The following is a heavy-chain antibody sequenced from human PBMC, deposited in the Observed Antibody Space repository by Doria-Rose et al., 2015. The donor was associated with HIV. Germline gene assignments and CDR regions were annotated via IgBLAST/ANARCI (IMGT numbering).Heavy chain of an antibody. J-gene: IGHJ4*02. Sequence: TASGGSISSGGSYWTRIRQPPGNGLEWIGYIYYSGSTYYNPSLKSRVTISVDTSKNQFSLKPSSVTAADTAVYYCARDSGSYNFDYWGQGTLVTGSS. CDR3: ARDSGSYNFDY. CDR1: GGSISSGGSY. V-gene: IGHV4-31*03. D-gene: IGHD1-26*01. CDR2: IYYSGST.